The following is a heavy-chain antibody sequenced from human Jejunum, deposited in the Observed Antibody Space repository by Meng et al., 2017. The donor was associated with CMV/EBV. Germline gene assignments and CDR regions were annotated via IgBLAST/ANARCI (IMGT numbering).Heavy chain of an antibody. V-gene: IGHV4-30-4*08. CDR2: IYHKGHT. D-gene: IGHD5-24*01. Sequence: QVQLPGSGPGLVEPSQTLSLTCTVSGGSIASDDYWWSWIRQPPGKGLEWIGYIYHKGHTYYNPSLRSRISISVDTSKNQFSLRLNSVTAADTAVYYCARDKAGYKNCDSWGQGTLVTVSS. J-gene: IGHJ5*01. CDR3: ARDKAGYKNCDS. CDR1: GGSIASDDYW.